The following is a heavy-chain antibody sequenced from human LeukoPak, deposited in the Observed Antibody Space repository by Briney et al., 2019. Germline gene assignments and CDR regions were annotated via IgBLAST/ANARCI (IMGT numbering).Heavy chain of an antibody. V-gene: IGHV5-51*01. D-gene: IGHD3-22*01. J-gene: IGHJ4*02. CDR1: GYNFTSYW. Sequence: GESLKISCKGSGYNFTSYWIGWVRQMPGKGLEWMGIIYPGDFDTRYSPSFQGQVTISADKSISTAYLQWSSLKASDTAMYYCAMTYYYDSSGYYCDYWGQGTLVTVSS. CDR3: AMTYYYDSSGYYCDY. CDR2: IYPGDFDT.